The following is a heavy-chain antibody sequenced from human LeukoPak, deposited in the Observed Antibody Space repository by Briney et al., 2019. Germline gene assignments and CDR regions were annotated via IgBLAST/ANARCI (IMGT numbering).Heavy chain of an antibody. V-gene: IGHV4-59*01. CDR2: IYYSGCT. CDR1: GGSISSYY. Sequence: SETLSLTCTVSGGSISSYYWSWIRQPPGKGLEGIGYIYYSGCTNYNPSLKSRVTISVDTSKNQFSLKLSSVTAADTAVYYCASVYSGSYRVGYYGMDVWGQGTTVTVSS. CDR3: ASVYSGSYRVGYYGMDV. J-gene: IGHJ6*02. D-gene: IGHD1-26*01.